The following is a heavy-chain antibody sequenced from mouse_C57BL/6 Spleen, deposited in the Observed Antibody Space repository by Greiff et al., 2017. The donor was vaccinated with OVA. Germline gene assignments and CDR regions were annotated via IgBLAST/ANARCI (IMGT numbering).Heavy chain of an antibody. CDR1: GFTFSDYY. CDR3: AREGTVVAPYAMDY. D-gene: IGHD1-1*01. V-gene: IGHV5-12*01. CDR2: ISNGGGST. Sequence: EVQLQQSGGGLVQPGGSLKLSCAASGFTFSDYYMYWVRQTPEKRLEWVAYISNGGGSTYYPDTVKGRFTISRDNAKNTLYLQMSRLKSEDTAMYYCAREGTVVAPYAMDYWGQGTSVTVSS. J-gene: IGHJ4*01.